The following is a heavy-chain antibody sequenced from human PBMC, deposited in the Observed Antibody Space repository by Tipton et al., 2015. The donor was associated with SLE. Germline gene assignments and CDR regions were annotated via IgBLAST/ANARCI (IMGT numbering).Heavy chain of an antibody. CDR3: ARHKLGFSWSCFDS. CDR1: GFTVSSKY. CDR2: IYSGGST. J-gene: IGHJ4*02. V-gene: IGHV3-66*02. Sequence: SLRLSCAASGFTVSSKYMSWVRQAPGKGLQWVSVIYSGGSTYYADSVKGRFTISRDNSKNTLYLQMNSLRAEDTAVYYCARHKLGFSWSCFDSWSQGTLVTVSS. D-gene: IGHD3-3*01.